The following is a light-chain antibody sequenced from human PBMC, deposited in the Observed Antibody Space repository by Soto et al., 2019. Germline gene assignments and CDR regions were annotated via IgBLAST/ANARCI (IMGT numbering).Light chain of an antibody. CDR3: QQYNSYRYT. CDR1: ESISTW. J-gene: IGKJ2*01. V-gene: IGKV1-5*01. CDR2: GAS. Sequence: DIQMTQSPSTLSASVGDRVTITCRASESISTWLAWYQQKPEKSPKLLIYGASNLERGVPSRFSGSGSGTEFTLTISSLQPDDFSTYYCQQYNSYRYTFGQGTKLEIK.